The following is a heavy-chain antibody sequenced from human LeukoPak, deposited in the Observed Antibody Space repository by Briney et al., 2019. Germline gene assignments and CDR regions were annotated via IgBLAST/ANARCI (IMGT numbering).Heavy chain of an antibody. CDR3: ARDSHYDYGDYIFDY. J-gene: IGHJ4*02. CDR2: ITSTSNYI. Sequence: GGSLRLSCAASGFNFNGYTMSWVRQAPGKGLEWVSSITSTSNYIYYADSLRGRFTISRDNAKNSLYLRMNSLRAEDTAVYYCARDSHYDYGDYIFDYWGQGTLVTVSS. CDR1: GFNFNGYT. D-gene: IGHD4-17*01. V-gene: IGHV3-21*01.